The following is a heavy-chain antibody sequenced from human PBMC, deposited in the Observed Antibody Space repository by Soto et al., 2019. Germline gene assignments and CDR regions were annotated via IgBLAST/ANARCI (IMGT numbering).Heavy chain of an antibody. CDR1: GYTLTKLS. CDR3: ATPPGRQQLLLTALSFDY. CDR2: FDPEAGET. J-gene: IGHJ4*02. Sequence: GASVKVSCKVSGYTLTKLSMHWVRQAPGKGLEWMGGFDPEAGETIYAQKFQGRVAVTEDTSTDTVYMELNSLISEDTAVYYCATPPGRQQLLLTALSFDYWGQGTLVTVSS. V-gene: IGHV1-24*01. D-gene: IGHD1-26*01.